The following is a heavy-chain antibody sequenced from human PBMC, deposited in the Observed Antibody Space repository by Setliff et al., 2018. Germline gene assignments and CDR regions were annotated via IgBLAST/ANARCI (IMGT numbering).Heavy chain of an antibody. CDR3: ARDLVDYDYYYYGMDV. CDR1: GGIFNSFS. J-gene: IGHJ6*02. D-gene: IGHD2-8*02. CDR2: IIPLFETT. V-gene: IGHV1-69*13. Sequence: SVKVSCKASGGIFNSFSITWVRQAPGQGLEWMGRIIPLFETTNYVEKFQGRVTITADESTSTAYMELSSLRSEDTAVYYCARDLVDYDYYYYGMDVWGQGTTVTVSS.